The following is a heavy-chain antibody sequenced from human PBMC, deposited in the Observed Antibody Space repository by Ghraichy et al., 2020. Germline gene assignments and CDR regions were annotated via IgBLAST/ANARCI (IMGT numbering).Heavy chain of an antibody. V-gene: IGHV3-64*02. J-gene: IGHJ4*02. CDR1: GFTFSSSS. CDR3: ARGPLSGSSYDY. CDR2: INSSGGTK. Sequence: GESLNISCAASGFTFSSSSMHWVRQAPGKGPEYVSVINSSGGTKYYADSVKGRFIISRDNSNNTLYLQMDSLRPEDTAVYYCARGPLSGSSYDYWGQGTLVTVSS. D-gene: IGHD1-26*01.